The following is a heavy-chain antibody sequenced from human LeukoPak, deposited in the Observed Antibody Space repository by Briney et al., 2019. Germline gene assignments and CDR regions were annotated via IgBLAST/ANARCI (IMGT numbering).Heavy chain of an antibody. CDR2: INPNSGGT. V-gene: IGHV1-2*02. J-gene: IGHJ4*02. CDR1: GYIFSGYY. Sequence: GASVKVSCKASGYIFSGYYLHWVRQAPGQGLEWMGWINPNSGGTNYAQKFQGRVTMTRDTSISTAYMELSRLRSDDTAVYYCARESIAAAGFNFDYWGQGTLVTVSS. D-gene: IGHD6-13*01. CDR3: ARESIAAAGFNFDY.